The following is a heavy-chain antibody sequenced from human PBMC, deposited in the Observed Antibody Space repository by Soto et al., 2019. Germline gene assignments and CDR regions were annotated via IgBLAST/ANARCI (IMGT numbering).Heavy chain of an antibody. CDR3: ARGGYYYDSSGSPSPYYFDY. D-gene: IGHD3-22*01. J-gene: IGHJ4*02. V-gene: IGHV4-30-4*08. CDR1: GGSMSSEGYY. CDR2: IYYSGST. Sequence: SETLSLTCTVSGGSMSSEGYYWSWIRQHPGKGLEWIGYIYYSGSTYYNPSLKSRVTISVDTSKNQFSLKLSSVTAADTAVYYCARGGYYYDSSGSPSPYYFDYWGQGTLVTVSS.